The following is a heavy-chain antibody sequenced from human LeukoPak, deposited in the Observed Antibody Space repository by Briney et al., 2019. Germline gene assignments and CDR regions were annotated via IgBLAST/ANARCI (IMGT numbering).Heavy chain of an antibody. CDR3: ARDLSAAGWSSTGGPNYYMDV. CDR2: ISWNSGSI. D-gene: IGHD6-13*01. J-gene: IGHJ6*03. CDR1: GFTFDDYA. Sequence: GGSLRLSCAASGFTFDDYAMHWVRQAPGKGLEWVSGISWNSGSIGYADSVKGRFTISRDNAKNSLYLQMNSLRAEDTAVYYCARDLSAAGWSSTGGPNYYMDVWGRGTTVTVSS. V-gene: IGHV3-9*01.